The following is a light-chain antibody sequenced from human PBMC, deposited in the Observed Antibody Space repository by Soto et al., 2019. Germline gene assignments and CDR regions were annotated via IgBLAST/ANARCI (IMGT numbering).Light chain of an antibody. J-gene: IGKJ4*01. CDR2: AAS. V-gene: IGKV1-39*01. Sequence: VRMTHSPSSLSASVGDRVTITCRAGQSISSYLNWYQLKPGKAPKVLIYAASSLQSGVPSRFSGIGSGTDFTLSISSLQPEDFATYYCQQSYSGPLTFGGGTKVDIK. CDR3: QQSYSGPLT. CDR1: QSISSY.